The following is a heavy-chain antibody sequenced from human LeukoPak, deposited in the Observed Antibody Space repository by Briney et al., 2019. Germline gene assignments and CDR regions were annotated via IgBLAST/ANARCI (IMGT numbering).Heavy chain of an antibody. CDR1: GYTFTTYY. Sequence: GASVKVSCKAPGYTFTTYYMHWVRQAPGQGLEWMGIIDPSGGSTTYAQKFQGRVTMTRDMSTSTVYMELSRLRSDDTAVYYCASLKNYYDSSGYLVTDAFDIWGQGTMVTVSS. CDR3: ASLKNYYDSSGYLVTDAFDI. V-gene: IGHV1-46*01. J-gene: IGHJ3*02. D-gene: IGHD3-22*01. CDR2: IDPSGGST.